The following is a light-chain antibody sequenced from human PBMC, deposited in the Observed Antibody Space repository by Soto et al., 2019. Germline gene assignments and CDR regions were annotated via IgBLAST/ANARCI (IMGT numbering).Light chain of an antibody. V-gene: IGLV2-8*01. CDR3: TSYAGGNNV. J-gene: IGLJ1*01. CDR2: EVN. Sequence: QSALTQPPFASGSRGQSVTISCTGTSSDVGGYNYVSWYQQHPGKVPKLIIYEVNKRPSGVPDRFSGSKSGNTASLIVAGLQAEDEADYYCTSYAGGNNVFGTGTKLTVL. CDR1: SSDVGGYNY.